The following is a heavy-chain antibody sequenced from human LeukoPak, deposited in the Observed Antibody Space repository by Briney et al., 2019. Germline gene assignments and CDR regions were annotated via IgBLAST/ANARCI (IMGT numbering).Heavy chain of an antibody. Sequence: GGSLRLSCAASGFTFSSYAMSWDRQAPGKGLEWVSAISGSGGSTYYADSVKGRFTISRDNSKNTLYLQMNSLRAEDTAVYYCAKVGPCSSTSCYYYYYYGMDVWGQGTTVTVSS. CDR1: GFTFSSYA. CDR3: AKVGPCSSTSCYYYYYYGMDV. V-gene: IGHV3-23*01. CDR2: ISGSGGST. D-gene: IGHD2-2*01. J-gene: IGHJ6*02.